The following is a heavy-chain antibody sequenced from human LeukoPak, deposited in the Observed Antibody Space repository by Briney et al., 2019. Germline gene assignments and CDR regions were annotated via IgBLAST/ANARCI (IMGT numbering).Heavy chain of an antibody. Sequence: PSETLSLTCTVSGGSISSYYWSWIWRPPGKGLEWIGYIYYSGSTNYNPSLKSRVTISVDTSKNQFSLKLSSVTAADTAVYYCARGHDSVGVDYWGQGTLVTVSS. V-gene: IGHV4-59*08. CDR1: GGSISSYY. CDR3: ARGHDSVGVDY. CDR2: IYYSGST. J-gene: IGHJ4*02. D-gene: IGHD5-12*01.